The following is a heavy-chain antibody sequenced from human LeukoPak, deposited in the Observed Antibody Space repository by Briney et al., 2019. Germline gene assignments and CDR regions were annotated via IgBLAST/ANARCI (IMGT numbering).Heavy chain of an antibody. J-gene: IGHJ3*02. CDR2: IYHSGST. Sequence: SEALSLTCAVSGGSISSGGYSWSWIRQPPGKGLEWIGYIYHSGSTCYNPSLKSRVTISVDRSKNQFSLKLSSVTAADTAVYYCAREMGDDYGGPSDAFDIWGQGTMVTVSS. V-gene: IGHV4-30-2*01. D-gene: IGHD4-23*01. CDR1: GGSISSGGYS. CDR3: AREMGDDYGGPSDAFDI.